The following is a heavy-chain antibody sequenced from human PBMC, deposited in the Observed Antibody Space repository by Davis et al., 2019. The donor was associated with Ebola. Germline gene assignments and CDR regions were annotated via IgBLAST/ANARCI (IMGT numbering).Heavy chain of an antibody. D-gene: IGHD6-13*01. CDR2: IYSGGST. J-gene: IGHJ2*01. CDR3: ARRQGGSSLWYFDL. Sequence: PGGSLRLSCAASGFTFSNYAMSWVRQAPGKGLEWVSVIYSGGSTYYADSVKGRFTISRDNSKNTLYLQMNSLRAEDTAVYYCARRQGGSSLWYFDLWGRGTLVTVSS. CDR1: GFTFSNYA. V-gene: IGHV3-53*01.